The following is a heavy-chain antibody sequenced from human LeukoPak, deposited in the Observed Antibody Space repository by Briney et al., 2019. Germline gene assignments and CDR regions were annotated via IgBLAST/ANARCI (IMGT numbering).Heavy chain of an antibody. CDR1: GFNFRAYW. D-gene: IGHD5-18*01. Sequence: GGSLRLSCTTSGFNFRAYWMGWVRQAPGKGLEWVSSISPSSHYIYYADSVRGRFTISRDNARNSLYLQMNSLRDEDTAVYYCARDQHTAMVYYYYYMDVWGTGTTVTVSS. J-gene: IGHJ6*03. CDR2: ISPSSHYI. V-gene: IGHV3-21*04. CDR3: ARDQHTAMVYYYYYMDV.